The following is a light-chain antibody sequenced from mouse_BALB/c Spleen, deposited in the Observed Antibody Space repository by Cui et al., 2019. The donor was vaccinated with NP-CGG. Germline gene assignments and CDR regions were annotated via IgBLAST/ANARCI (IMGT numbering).Light chain of an antibody. J-gene: IGLJ1*01. CDR3: ALWYSNHWV. CDR2: GTN. CDR1: TGAVTTSNY. V-gene: IGLV1*01. Sequence: QAVVSLESPLTTSPGETVTLTCRSSTGAVTTSNYANWVQENPDHLFSGLIGGTNNRAPGVPARFSGSLIGDKAVLTITGAQTEDEAIYFCALWYSNHWVFGGGTKLTVL.